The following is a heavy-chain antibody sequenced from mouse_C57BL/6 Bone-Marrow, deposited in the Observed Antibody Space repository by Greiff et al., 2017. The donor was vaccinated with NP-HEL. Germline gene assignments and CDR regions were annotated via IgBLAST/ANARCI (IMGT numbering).Heavy chain of an antibody. CDR1: GYTFTSYW. D-gene: IGHD2-3*01. J-gene: IGHJ3*01. CDR2: IDPSDSYT. V-gene: IGHV1-50*01. Sequence: QVHVKQPGAELVKPGASVKLSCKASGYTFTSYWMQWVKQRPGQGLEWIGEIDPSDSYTNYNQKFKGKATLTVDTSSSTAYMQLSSLTSEDSAVYYCARGGLDGYLACGAYWGQGTLVTVSA. CDR3: ARGGLDGYLACGAY.